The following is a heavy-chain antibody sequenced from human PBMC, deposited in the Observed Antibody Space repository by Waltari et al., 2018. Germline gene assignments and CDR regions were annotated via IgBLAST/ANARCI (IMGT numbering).Heavy chain of an antibody. D-gene: IGHD6-19*01. CDR1: GITIVDYA. V-gene: IGHV3-23*01. CDR3: LKPHVAVAGVDAFDV. CDR2: ISGGGRGT. Sequence: EVRLLESGGGLVQPGGSLRLSCAASGITIVDYAMHLARQAPGRGREWVASISGGGRGTYYADAVKGRFTISRDTSTNTVYLQLNSLRAEDTAVYYCLKPHVAVAGVDAFDVWGPGTLVTVSS. J-gene: IGHJ3*01.